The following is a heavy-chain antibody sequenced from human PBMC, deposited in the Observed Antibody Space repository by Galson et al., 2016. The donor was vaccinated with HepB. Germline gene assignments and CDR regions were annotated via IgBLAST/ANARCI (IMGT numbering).Heavy chain of an antibody. CDR1: GDSVSSNGAA. D-gene: IGHD3-10*01. Sequence: CAISGDSVSSNGAAWNWIRQSPSRGLEWLGRTYYRSKWYNKYAVSVQGRITINPDTSKNQFSLQLNSVTPEDTAVYYCARDLGTWDGSGELIDIWGQGTMVTVSS. J-gene: IGHJ3*02. V-gene: IGHV6-1*01. CDR2: TYYRSKWYN. CDR3: ARDLGTWDGSGELIDI.